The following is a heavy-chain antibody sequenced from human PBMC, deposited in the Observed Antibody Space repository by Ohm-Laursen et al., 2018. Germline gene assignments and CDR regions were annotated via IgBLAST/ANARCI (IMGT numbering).Heavy chain of an antibody. CDR1: GFTFSDHW. D-gene: IGHD6-13*01. CDR2: IKQDGSQK. CDR3: AGDRNSNTWSYY. V-gene: IGHV3-7*01. Sequence: GSLRLSCAASGFTFSDHWMTWVRQAPGKGLEWVANIKQDGSQKYYLDSVKGRFTISRGNAKNSLYLQMNSLRAEDTAVYYCAGDRNSNTWSYYWGQGTLVTVS. J-gene: IGHJ4*02.